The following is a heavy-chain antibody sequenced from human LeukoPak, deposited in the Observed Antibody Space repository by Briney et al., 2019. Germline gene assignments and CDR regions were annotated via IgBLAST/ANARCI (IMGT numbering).Heavy chain of an antibody. D-gene: IGHD2-21*01. V-gene: IGHV3-74*01. CDR3: ASFRDTDN. CDR2: INTAGST. J-gene: IGHJ3*01. Sequence: PEGSLRLSCEVSGLTSSNVWMHWVRQAPGQGLVWVSRINTAGSTVYADPVKGRFTISRDNAKNMAYLQMNSLRAEDTAVYYCASFRDTDNWGRGTMVTVSS. CDR1: GLTSSNVW.